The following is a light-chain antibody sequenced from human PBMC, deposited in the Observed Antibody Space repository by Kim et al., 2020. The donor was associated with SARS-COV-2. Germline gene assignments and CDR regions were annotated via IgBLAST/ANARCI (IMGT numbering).Light chain of an antibody. CDR3: QQYSSSPAT. CDR1: QSVSSNY. J-gene: IGKJ1*01. CDR2: GAS. Sequence: GEHADPTGKARQSVSSNYLARYQQKPGPAPGPLILGASSRATGIPDRFSGSGSGTDFTLTITRLEPEDFAVYYCQQYSSSPATFGQGTKVDIK. V-gene: IGKV3-20*01.